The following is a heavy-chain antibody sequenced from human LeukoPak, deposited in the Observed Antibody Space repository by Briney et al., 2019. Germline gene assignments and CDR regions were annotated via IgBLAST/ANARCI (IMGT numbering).Heavy chain of an antibody. CDR2: ISRSGSTI. Sequence: PGGSLRLSCAASGFTFSNYGVSWVRQAPGKGLEWISYISRSGSTIYYADFVKGRFTISRDNAKNSLFLQMNSLRAEDTAVYYCARHQGSDYYDNRGYAIDDWGQGTLVTVSS. CDR1: GFTFSNYG. V-gene: IGHV3-11*01. J-gene: IGHJ4*02. D-gene: IGHD3-22*01. CDR3: ARHQGSDYYDNRGYAIDD.